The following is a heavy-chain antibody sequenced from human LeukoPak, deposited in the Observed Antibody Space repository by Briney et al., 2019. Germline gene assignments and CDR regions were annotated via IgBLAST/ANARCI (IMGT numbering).Heavy chain of an antibody. D-gene: IGHD5-18*01. V-gene: IGHV1-8*03. CDR3: ARRAMAAYYYYYYMDV. CDR2: MNPNSGNT. J-gene: IGHJ6*03. CDR1: GYTFTSYD. Sequence: ASVKVSCKASGYTFTSYDINWVRQATGQGLEWMGWMNPNSGNTGYAQKFQGRVTITRNTSISTAYMELSSLRSEDTAVYYCARRAMAAYYYYYYMDVWGKGTTVTVSS.